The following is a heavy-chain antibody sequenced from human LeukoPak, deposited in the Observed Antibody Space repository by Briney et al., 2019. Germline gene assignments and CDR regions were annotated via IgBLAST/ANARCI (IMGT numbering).Heavy chain of an antibody. D-gene: IGHD4-17*01. J-gene: IGHJ4*02. V-gene: IGHV3-21*01. CDR3: ARHYDYGDPYYFDY. Sequence: PGGSLRLSCAASGFTFNTYRMNWVRQAPGKGLEWVSCISSSSSYIYYADSVKGRFTISRDNAKNSLYLQMNSLRAEDTAVYYCARHYDYGDPYYFDYWGQGTLVTVSS. CDR1: GFTFNTYR. CDR2: ISSSSSYI.